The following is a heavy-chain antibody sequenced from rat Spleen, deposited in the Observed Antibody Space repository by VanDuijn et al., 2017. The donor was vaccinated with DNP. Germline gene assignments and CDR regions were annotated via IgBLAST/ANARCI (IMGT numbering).Heavy chain of an antibody. J-gene: IGHJ2*01. Sequence: EVRLVESGGDLVQPGRSLKLSCIASGFTFNTYWMAWVRQAPTKGLEWVASISTGGGNTYYRDSVKGRFTISRDNAKNTQYLQMDSLRSEDTATYYCARSGRSFDYWGQGVMVTVSS. CDR3: ARSGRSFDY. D-gene: IGHD5-1*01. CDR2: ISTGGGNT. CDR1: GFTFNTYW. V-gene: IGHV5S13*01.